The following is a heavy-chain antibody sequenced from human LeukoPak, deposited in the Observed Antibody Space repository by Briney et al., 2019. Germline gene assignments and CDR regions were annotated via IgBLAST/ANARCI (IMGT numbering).Heavy chain of an antibody. Sequence: SETLSLTCTVSGGSISDYYWSWIRQPPGKGLEWIGWIFGSGSSNYNPSLKSRLTISVDTSKNQFSLKLSSVTAADTAVYYCARFRNPRIAATSARFYYFDYWGQGTLVTVSS. J-gene: IGHJ4*02. CDR3: ARFRNPRIAATSARFYYFDY. CDR2: IFGSGSS. V-gene: IGHV4-59*12. CDR1: GGSISDYY. D-gene: IGHD6-13*01.